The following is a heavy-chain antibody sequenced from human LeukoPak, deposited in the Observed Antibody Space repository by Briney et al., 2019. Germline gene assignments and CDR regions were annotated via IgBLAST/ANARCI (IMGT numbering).Heavy chain of an antibody. D-gene: IGHD2/OR15-2a*01. CDR1: VFNHCNYA. Sequence: GGSLRLSCTASVFNHCNYARSGVRQAPGKGLEWVSGISGSGGDTYYADSVKGRFTISRDNSKNTLYLQMNRLRAEDTAVYYCAQDRSFANNTFHGDFDYWGQGTLVTVSS. CDR3: AQDRSFANNTFHGDFDY. V-gene: IGHV3-23*01. J-gene: IGHJ4*02. CDR2: ISGSGGDT.